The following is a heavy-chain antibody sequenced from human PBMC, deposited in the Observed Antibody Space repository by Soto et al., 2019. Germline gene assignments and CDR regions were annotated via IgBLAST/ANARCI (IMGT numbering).Heavy chain of an antibody. V-gene: IGHV1-69*13. Sequence: SVKVSCKASGYTFSSYAISWVRQAPGQGLEWMGGIIPIFGIANYAQKFQGRVTITADESTSTAYMELSSLRSEDTAVYYCAREMAPIAAAGNYYYGMDVWGQGTTVTVSS. J-gene: IGHJ6*02. D-gene: IGHD6-13*01. CDR3: AREMAPIAAAGNYYYGMDV. CDR1: GYTFSSYA. CDR2: IIPIFGIA.